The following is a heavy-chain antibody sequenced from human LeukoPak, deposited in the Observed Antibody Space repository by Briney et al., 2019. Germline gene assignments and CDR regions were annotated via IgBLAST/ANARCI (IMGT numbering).Heavy chain of an antibody. CDR2: IIPIFGTA. Sequence: SVKVSCKASGGTFSSYTISWVRQAPGQGLEWMGRIIPIFGTANYAQNFQGRVTITTDESTSTAYMELSSLRSEDTAVYYCARDSLGYDSSGYYFRGFDYWGQGTLVTVSS. V-gene: IGHV1-69*05. CDR3: ARDSLGYDSSGYYFRGFDY. CDR1: GGTFSSYT. D-gene: IGHD3-22*01. J-gene: IGHJ4*02.